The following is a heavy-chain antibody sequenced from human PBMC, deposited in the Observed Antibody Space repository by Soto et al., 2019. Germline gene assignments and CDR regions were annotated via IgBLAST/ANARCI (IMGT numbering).Heavy chain of an antibody. Sequence: GGSLRLSWSASGFTFSTYAMHWVRQAPGRGLEYVSVITNNGGTTYYADSVKGRFTISRDNSKNTLYLQMSGLRAEDTAVYYCVKEGHASAHYYDSSGYYDYYFDYWGQGTLVTVSS. D-gene: IGHD3-22*01. CDR1: GFTFSTYA. CDR3: VKEGHASAHYYDSSGYYDYYFDY. V-gene: IGHV3-64D*06. CDR2: ITNNGGTT. J-gene: IGHJ4*02.